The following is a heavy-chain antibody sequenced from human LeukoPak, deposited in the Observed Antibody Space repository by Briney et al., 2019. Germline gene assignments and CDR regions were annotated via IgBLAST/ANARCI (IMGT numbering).Heavy chain of an antibody. D-gene: IGHD3-22*01. CDR1: GGTFSSYA. Sequence: ASVKVSCKASGGTFSSYAISWVRQAPGQGLEWMGGIIPIFGTANYAQKFQGRVTITADESTSTAYMELSSLRSEDTAVYYCARGTVDYYDSSGSQHWGQGTLVTVSS. CDR2: IIPIFGTA. CDR3: ARGTVDYYDSSGSQH. J-gene: IGHJ1*01. V-gene: IGHV1-69*13.